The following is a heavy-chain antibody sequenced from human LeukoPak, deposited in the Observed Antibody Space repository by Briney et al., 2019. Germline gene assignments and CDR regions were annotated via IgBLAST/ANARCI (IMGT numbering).Heavy chain of an antibody. V-gene: IGHV4-4*07. CDR3: ARQRDGYNQVYYYYGMDV. D-gene: IGHD5-24*01. CDR2: IYTSGST. J-gene: IGHJ6*02. Sequence: SETLSLTCTVSGGSISSYYWSWIRQPAGKGLEWIGRIYTSGSTNYNPSLKSRVTMSVDRSKNQFSLKLTSVTAADTAVYYCARQRDGYNQVYYYYGMDVWGQGTTVTVSS. CDR1: GGSISSYY.